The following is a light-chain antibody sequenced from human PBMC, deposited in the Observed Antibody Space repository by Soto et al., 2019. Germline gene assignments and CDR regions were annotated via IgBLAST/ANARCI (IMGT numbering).Light chain of an antibody. CDR3: QLFSSYPLT. Sequence: LTESPGTLSLSPGERATLSCRARQSVSSSYLAWYQQKPGQAPRLLIYGASSRATGIPARFSGSGSGTEFTLTISGLQSEDFAVYYCQLFSSYPLTFGGGTKVDIK. CDR2: GAS. CDR1: QSVSSSY. V-gene: IGKV3-20*01. J-gene: IGKJ4*01.